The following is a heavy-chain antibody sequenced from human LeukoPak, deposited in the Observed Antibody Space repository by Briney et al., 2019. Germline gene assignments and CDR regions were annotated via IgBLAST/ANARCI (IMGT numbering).Heavy chain of an antibody. J-gene: IGHJ5*02. Sequence: GESLKISCKGSGYSFTSYWIGWVRQMPGKGLEWMGIIYPGDSDTRYSPSFQGQVTISADKSISTAYLQWSSLKASDTAMYYCARRGYSYGYGRAFDPWGQGTLVTVSS. CDR3: ARRGYSYGYGRAFDP. D-gene: IGHD5-18*01. CDR2: IYPGDSDT. CDR1: GYSFTSYW. V-gene: IGHV5-51*01.